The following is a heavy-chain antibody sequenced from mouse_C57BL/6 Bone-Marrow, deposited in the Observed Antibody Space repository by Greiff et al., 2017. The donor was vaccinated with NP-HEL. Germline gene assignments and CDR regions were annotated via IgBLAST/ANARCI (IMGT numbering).Heavy chain of an antibody. CDR2: ISGGGGNT. CDR1: GFTFSSYT. CDR3: ARHKSHGAWFAY. D-gene: IGHD6-1*01. J-gene: IGHJ3*01. V-gene: IGHV5-9*01. Sequence: EVQVVESGGGLVKPGGSLKLSCAASGFTFSSYTMSWVRQTPEKRLEWVATISGGGGNTYYPDSVKGRFTISRDNAKNTLYLQMSSLRSEDTALYYCARHKSHGAWFAYWGQGTLVTVSA.